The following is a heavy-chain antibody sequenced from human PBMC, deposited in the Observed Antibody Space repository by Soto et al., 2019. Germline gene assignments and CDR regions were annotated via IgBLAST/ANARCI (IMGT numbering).Heavy chain of an antibody. CDR2: IYYSGST. V-gene: IGHV4-31*03. CDR3: AREGTSSGNWFDP. J-gene: IGHJ5*02. D-gene: IGHD6-25*01. Sequence: SETLSLTCTVSGGSISSGGYYWSWIRQHPGKGLEWIGYIYYSGSTYYNPSLKSRVTISVDTSKNQFSLKLSSVTAADTAVYYCAREGTSSGNWFDPWGQGTLVTVSS. CDR1: GGSISSGGYY.